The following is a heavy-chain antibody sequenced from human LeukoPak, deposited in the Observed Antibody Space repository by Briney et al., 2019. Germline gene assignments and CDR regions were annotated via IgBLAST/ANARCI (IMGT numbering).Heavy chain of an antibody. J-gene: IGHJ4*02. CDR1: GASISSRSYY. CDR3: ARLEDSGGYRFDY. Sequence: SETLSLTCTVSGASISSRSYYWGWIRQSPGKGLEWIGNMYYSGSTHYSPSLNSRVTISRQMSKNQVSLKLSSVTAADSAVYYCARLEDSGGYRFDYWGQGALVTVSS. V-gene: IGHV4-39*01. D-gene: IGHD3-22*01. CDR2: MYYSGST.